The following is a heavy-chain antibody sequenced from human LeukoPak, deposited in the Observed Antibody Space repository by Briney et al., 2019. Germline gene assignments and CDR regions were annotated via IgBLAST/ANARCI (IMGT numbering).Heavy chain of an antibody. CDR1: GFTFSSYG. CDR3: ASDPGIAVAGIES. J-gene: IGHJ4*02. D-gene: IGHD6-19*01. Sequence: GGSLRLSCAASGFTFSSYGMHWVRQAPGKGLEWVAFIRYDGSNKYYADSAKGRFTISRDNSKNTLYLQMNSLRAEDTAVYYCASDPGIAVAGIESWGQGTLVTVSS. V-gene: IGHV3-30*02. CDR2: IRYDGSNK.